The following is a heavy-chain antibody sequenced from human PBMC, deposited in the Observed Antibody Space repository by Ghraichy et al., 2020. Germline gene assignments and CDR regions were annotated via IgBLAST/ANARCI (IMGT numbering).Heavy chain of an antibody. CDR1: GGSISSYY. Sequence: ESLNISCTVSGGSISSYYWSWIRQPAGKGLEWIGRIYTSGSTNYNPSLKSRVTMSVDTSKNQFSLKLSSVTAADTAVYYCARAYSGYESGHGPAGDAFDIWGQGTMVTVSS. J-gene: IGHJ3*02. V-gene: IGHV4-4*07. D-gene: IGHD5-12*01. CDR3: ARAYSGYESGHGPAGDAFDI. CDR2: IYTSGST.